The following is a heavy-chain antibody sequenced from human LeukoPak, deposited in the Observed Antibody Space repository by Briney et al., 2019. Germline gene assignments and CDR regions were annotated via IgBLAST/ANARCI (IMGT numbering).Heavy chain of an antibody. D-gene: IGHD4-17*01. J-gene: IGHJ4*02. CDR2: IKQDGSEK. V-gene: IGHV3-7*03. CDR3: AGGQTTVTN. CDR1: GFTFSSYW. Sequence: GGSLRLSCAASGFTFSSYWMSWVRQAPGKGLEWVANIKQDGSEKYYADSVKGRFTISRDNAKNSLYLQMNSLRAEDTAVYFCAGGQTTVTNWGQGTLVTVSS.